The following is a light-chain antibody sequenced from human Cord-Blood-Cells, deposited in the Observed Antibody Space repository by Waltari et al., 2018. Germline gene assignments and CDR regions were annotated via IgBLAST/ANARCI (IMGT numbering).Light chain of an antibody. CDR2: GAS. CDR1: QSVSSSY. Sequence: VLTQSPGTLSLSPGEIATLSCRASQSVSSSYLAWYQQKPGQAPRLLIYGASSRATGIPDRFSGSGSGTDFTLTISRLEPEDFAVYYCQQYGSSPPLTFGGGTKVEIK. V-gene: IGKV3-20*01. CDR3: QQYGSSPPLT. J-gene: IGKJ4*01.